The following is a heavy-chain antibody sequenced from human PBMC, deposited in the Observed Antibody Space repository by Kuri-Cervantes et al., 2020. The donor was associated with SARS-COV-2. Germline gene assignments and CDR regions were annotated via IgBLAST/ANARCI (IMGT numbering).Heavy chain of an antibody. CDR2: INHSGST. J-gene: IGHJ6*02. D-gene: IGHD2-15*01. CDR3: ARGDIVVVVASLKYYYGMDV. V-gene: IGHV4-34*01. Sequence: SQTLSLTCAVYGGSFSGYYWSWIRQPPGKGLEWIGEINHSGSTNYNPSLKSRVTISVDTSKNQFSLKLGSVTAADTAVYYCARGDIVVVVASLKYYYGMDVWGQGTTVTVSS. CDR1: GGSFSGYY.